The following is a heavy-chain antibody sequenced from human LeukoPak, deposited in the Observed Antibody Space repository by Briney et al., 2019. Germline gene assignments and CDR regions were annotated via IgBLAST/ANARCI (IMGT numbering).Heavy chain of an antibody. J-gene: IGHJ4*02. Sequence: GGSLRLSCAASGFTFSSYGIHWVRQAPGKGLEWVAVISYDGSNKYYADSVKGRFTISRDNSKNTLYLQMNSLRAEDTAVYYCARDHFRITYCGGDCYSGYFDYWGQGTLVTVSS. V-gene: IGHV3-30*19. CDR1: GFTFSSYG. CDR2: ISYDGSNK. CDR3: ARDHFRITYCGGDCYSGYFDY. D-gene: IGHD2-21*02.